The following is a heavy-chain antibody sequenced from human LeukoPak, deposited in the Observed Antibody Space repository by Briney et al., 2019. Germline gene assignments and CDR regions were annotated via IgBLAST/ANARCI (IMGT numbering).Heavy chain of an antibody. Sequence: PGGSLRPACAASGFIFNTYAMSWVSQAAGKGLEWVSLISGSCGSTYYADAVKGRYNISRDNSGDRLYLLMNSLKRGDTAVYYCARAIRSDWWAGGYWRQGTLVAVSS. CDR2: ISGSCGST. V-gene: IGHV3-23*01. J-gene: IGHJ4*02. CDR1: GFIFNTYA. CDR3: ARAIRSDWWAGGY. D-gene: IGHD2-8*02.